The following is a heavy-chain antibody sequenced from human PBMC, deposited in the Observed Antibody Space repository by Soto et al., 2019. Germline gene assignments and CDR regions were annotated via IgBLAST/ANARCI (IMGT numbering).Heavy chain of an antibody. V-gene: IGHV3-49*03. CDR1: GFTFGDYA. CDR2: IRSKAYGGTT. CDR3: TSHYYYYDSSGYYRDFDY. Sequence: GGSLRLSCTASGFTFGDYAMSWFRQAPGKGLEWVGFIRSKAYGGTTEYAASVKGRFTISRDDSKSIAYLQMNSLKTEDTAVYYCTSHYYYYDSSGYYRDFDYWGQGTLVTVSS. D-gene: IGHD3-22*01. J-gene: IGHJ4*02.